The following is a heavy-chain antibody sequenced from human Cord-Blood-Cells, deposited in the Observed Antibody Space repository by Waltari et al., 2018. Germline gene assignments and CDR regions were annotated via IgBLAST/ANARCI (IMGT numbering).Heavy chain of an antibody. CDR3: AKDFAFGGVIVDY. Sequence: EVKLLESGGGLVQPGGSLHISCAASGFTFSSSAMLWVRQAPGKGLEWVSAISGSGGSTYYADSVKGRFTISRDNSKNTLYLQMNSLRAEDTAVYYCAKDFAFGGVIVDYWGQGTLVTVSS. J-gene: IGHJ4*02. CDR2: ISGSGGST. V-gene: IGHV3-23*01. CDR1: GFTFSSSA. D-gene: IGHD3-16*02.